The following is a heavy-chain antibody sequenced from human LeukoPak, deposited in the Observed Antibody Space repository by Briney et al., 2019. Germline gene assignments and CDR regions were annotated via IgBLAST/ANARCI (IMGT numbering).Heavy chain of an antibody. CDR1: VYTFTIYA. CDR3: ESSSSFNWGVYFYAMEV. CDR2: INAGNGNT. Sequence: ASVKVSCKASVYTFTIYAIHWVRQAPGQGLEWMAWINAGNGNTKYSQNFQGRDTMTRDTSANTVYMGLSSLLSADTAVYYCESSSSFNWGVYFYAMEVWGKGPTVIVSS. V-gene: IGHV1-3*01. J-gene: IGHJ6*04. D-gene: IGHD2-2*01.